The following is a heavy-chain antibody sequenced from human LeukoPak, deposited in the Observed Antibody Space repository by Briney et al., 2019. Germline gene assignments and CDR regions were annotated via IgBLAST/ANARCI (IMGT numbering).Heavy chain of an antibody. J-gene: IGHJ3*02. CDR1: GDSVTGYY. CDR3: ARDLVTVIKGFDS. CDR2: ISYIGST. V-gene: IGHV4-59*02. Sequence: PSETLSLTCTVFGDSVTGYYLNWVRQPPGKGLEWMGYISYIGSTKYNPSLKSRVTISIDTSKNQFYLKLTSVTAADTAVYYCARDLVTVIKGFDSWGQGRMVSVYS. D-gene: IGHD4-17*01.